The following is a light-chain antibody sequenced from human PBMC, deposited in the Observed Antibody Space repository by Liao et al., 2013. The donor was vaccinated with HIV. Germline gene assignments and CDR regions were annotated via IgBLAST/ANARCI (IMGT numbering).Light chain of an antibody. V-gene: IGLV3-21*01. CDR2: YDN. J-gene: IGLJ2*01. CDR1: NIRSRG. CDR3: HVWDSISDHVV. Sequence: YVLTQPPSVSVAPGQTAVMTCGGNNIRSRGVHWYQQRPGQAPVLVIFYDNDRPSGIPARFSGANSGNTATLTISRVEAGDEADYYCHVWDSISDHVVFGGGTKLTVL.